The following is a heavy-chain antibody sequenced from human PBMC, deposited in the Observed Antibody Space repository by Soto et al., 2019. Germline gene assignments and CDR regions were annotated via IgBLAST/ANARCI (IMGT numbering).Heavy chain of an antibody. CDR3: ARVRYCSGGSCYYPNWFDP. J-gene: IGHJ5*02. CDR2: IYYSGST. D-gene: IGHD2-15*01. CDR1: GGSISSYY. Sequence: SETLSLTCTVSGGSISSYYWSWIRQPPGKGLEWIGYIYYSGSTNYNPSLKSRVTISVDTSKNQFSLKLSSVTAADTAVYYCARVRYCSGGSCYYPNWFDPWGQGTLVTVSS. V-gene: IGHV4-59*01.